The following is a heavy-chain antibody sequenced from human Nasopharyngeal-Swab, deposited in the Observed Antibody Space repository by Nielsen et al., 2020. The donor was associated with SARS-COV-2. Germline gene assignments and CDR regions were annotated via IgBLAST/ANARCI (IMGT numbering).Heavy chain of an antibody. V-gene: IGHV3-73*01. CDR1: GFTFSGSA. D-gene: IGHD6-13*01. J-gene: IGHJ4*02. Sequence: GESLKISCAASGFTFSGSAMHWVRQASGKGLEWVGRIRSKANGYATAYAASVKGRFTISRDDSKNTAYLQMNSLKTEDTAVYYCTSRIAAAGSPSDYWGQGTLVTVSS. CDR2: IRSKANGYAT. CDR3: TSRIAAAGSPSDY.